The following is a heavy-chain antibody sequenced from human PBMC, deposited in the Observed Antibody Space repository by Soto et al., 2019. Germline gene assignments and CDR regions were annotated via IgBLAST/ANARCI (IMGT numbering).Heavy chain of an antibody. Sequence: EVQLVESGGGLIQPGGSLRVSCAASGFTVSRSYMSWVRQAPGKGLEWVSVIYSGGSTNYADSVKGRFTISRDNSKNTLYLQMNSLRVEDTAVYYCARDTYYYESSGQPYWGQGTLVTVSS. CDR1: GFTVSRSY. CDR3: ARDTYYYESSGQPY. J-gene: IGHJ4*02. V-gene: IGHV3-53*01. CDR2: IYSGGST. D-gene: IGHD3-22*01.